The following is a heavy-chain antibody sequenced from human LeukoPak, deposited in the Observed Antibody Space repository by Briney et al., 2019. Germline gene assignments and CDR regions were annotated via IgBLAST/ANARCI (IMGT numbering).Heavy chain of an antibody. Sequence: GGSLRLSCAASGFTFSSYGMSWVRQAPGKGLEWVSVIYSGGSTHYADSVKGRFTISRDNSKNTLHLQMNSLRAEDTAVYYCARETHYGSFWFDPWGQGTLVTVSS. D-gene: IGHD3-10*01. CDR1: GFTFSSYG. CDR2: IYSGGST. J-gene: IGHJ5*02. V-gene: IGHV3-66*01. CDR3: ARETHYGSFWFDP.